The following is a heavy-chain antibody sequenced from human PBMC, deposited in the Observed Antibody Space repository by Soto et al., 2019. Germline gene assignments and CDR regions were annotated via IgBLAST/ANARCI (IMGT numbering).Heavy chain of an antibody. J-gene: IGHJ1*01. CDR3: AKEVYVRAGPWYFQP. D-gene: IGHD3-16*01. V-gene: IGHV3-30*18. CDR2: IAHAGRIQ. Sequence: QARLVESGGAVVQPGGSLRLSCAASDFSFSDYGMYWVRQAPGKGPEWLGVIAHAGRIQSYRDSVKGRFTTSRDNSRNTLYLQMNSLSTEDTATYYCAKEVYVRAGPWYFQPWGQGTLVIVSS. CDR1: DFSFSDYG.